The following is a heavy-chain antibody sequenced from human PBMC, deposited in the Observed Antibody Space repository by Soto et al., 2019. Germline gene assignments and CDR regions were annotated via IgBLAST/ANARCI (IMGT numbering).Heavy chain of an antibody. V-gene: IGHV4-39*01. CDR3: ARRDTFHVEY. J-gene: IGHJ4*02. D-gene: IGHD1-1*01. CDR2: IYYSGST. Sequence: QPPGKGLEWIGSIYYSGSTYYNPSLKSRVTISVDTSKNQFSLKLSSVTAADTAVYYCARRDTFHVEYWGQGTLVTVSS.